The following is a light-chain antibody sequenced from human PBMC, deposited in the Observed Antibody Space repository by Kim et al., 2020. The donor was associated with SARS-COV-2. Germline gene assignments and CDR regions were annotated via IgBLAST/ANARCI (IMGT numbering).Light chain of an antibody. CDR2: DAS. CDR3: QHHSNWLWT. Sequence: EIVLTQSPATLSLSPGERATLSCRASQSISSYLAWHQQKPGQAPRLLIYDASKRATGIPARFSGSGSGTDFTLTISSLEPEDFALYYCQHHSNWLWTFGQGTKLEI. J-gene: IGKJ1*01. CDR1: QSISSY. V-gene: IGKV3-11*01.